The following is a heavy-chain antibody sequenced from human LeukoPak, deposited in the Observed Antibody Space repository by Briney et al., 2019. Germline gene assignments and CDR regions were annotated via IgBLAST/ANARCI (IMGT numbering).Heavy chain of an antibody. J-gene: IGHJ5*02. CDR2: IYYSGST. CDR1: GGSISSYY. D-gene: IGHD1-26*01. V-gene: IGHV4-59*12. Sequence: SETLSLTCTVSGGSISSYYWSWIRQPPGKGLEWIGYIYYSGSTNYNASLKSRVTISVDASKNQFSLKLSSVTAADTAVYYCARGLGLLNWFDPWGQGTLVTVSS. CDR3: ARGLGLLNWFDP.